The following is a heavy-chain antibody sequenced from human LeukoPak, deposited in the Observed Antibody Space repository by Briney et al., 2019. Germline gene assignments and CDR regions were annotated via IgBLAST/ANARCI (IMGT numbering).Heavy chain of an antibody. V-gene: IGHV1-2*02. CDR1: GGTFSSYA. Sequence: ASVKVSCKASGGTFSSYAISWVRQAPGQGLEWMGWINPNSGGTNYAQKFQGRVTMTRDTSISTAYMELSRLRSDDTAVYYCATGDHYYYYYMDVWGKGTTVTVSS. CDR3: ATGDHYYYYYMDV. CDR2: INPNSGGT. J-gene: IGHJ6*03. D-gene: IGHD7-27*01.